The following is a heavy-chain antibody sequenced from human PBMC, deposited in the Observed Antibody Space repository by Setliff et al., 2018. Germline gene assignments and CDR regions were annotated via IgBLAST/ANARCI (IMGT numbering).Heavy chain of an antibody. CDR3: AREGGGSGWTPDS. Sequence: SETLSLTCTVSGGSISNYYWSWIRQSPGKGLEWIGFIYYNGRSDHNPSFQSRVTMSVDRSKNQFSLNLRAMTAADAAVYYCAREGGGSGWTPDSWGQGTLVTVSS. D-gene: IGHD6-19*01. CDR2: IYYNGRS. J-gene: IGHJ4*02. CDR1: GGSISNYY. V-gene: IGHV4-59*01.